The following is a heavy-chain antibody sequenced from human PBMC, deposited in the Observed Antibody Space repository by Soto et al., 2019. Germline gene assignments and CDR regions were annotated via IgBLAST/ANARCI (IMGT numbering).Heavy chain of an antibody. CDR3: AKKGSSGWYP. CDR2: IYSGGST. Sequence: EVQLVESGGGLVQPGGSLRLSCAASGFTVSSNYMSWVRQAPGKGLEWVSVIYSGGSTYYADSVKGRFTISRHNSKNPPELQINSLGDEDTAGYYCAKKGSSGWYPWGQGTLVTVSS. CDR1: GFTVSSNY. J-gene: IGHJ5*02. D-gene: IGHD6-19*01. V-gene: IGHV3-53*04.